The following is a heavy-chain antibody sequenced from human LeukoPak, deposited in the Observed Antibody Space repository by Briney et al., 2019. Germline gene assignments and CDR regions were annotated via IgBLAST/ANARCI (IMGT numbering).Heavy chain of an antibody. J-gene: IGHJ4*02. Sequence: SETLSLTCTVSGGSISSSIYYWGWIRQPPGKGLEWIGSIYYSGSTYYNPSLKSRVTISVDTSKNQFSLKLSSVTAADTAVYYCARSAIAVAGMFDYWGQGTLVTVSS. D-gene: IGHD6-19*01. V-gene: IGHV4-39*01. CDR1: GGSISSSIYY. CDR2: IYYSGST. CDR3: ARSAIAVAGMFDY.